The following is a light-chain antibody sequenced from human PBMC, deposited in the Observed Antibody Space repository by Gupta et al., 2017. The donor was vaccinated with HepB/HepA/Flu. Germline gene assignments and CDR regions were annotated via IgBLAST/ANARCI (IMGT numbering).Light chain of an antibody. Sequence: DIQMTQSPSSLSASVGDRVTITCRSSQSINSYLNWYQHKPGEAPKLLIYVASSLESGVPSRFSGSGSVTDFTLTINRLQPEDFATYYCHQSDSTPFTFSQGTKMDIK. J-gene: IGKJ2*01. V-gene: IGKV1-39*01. CDR2: VAS. CDR3: HQSDSTPFT. CDR1: QSINSY.